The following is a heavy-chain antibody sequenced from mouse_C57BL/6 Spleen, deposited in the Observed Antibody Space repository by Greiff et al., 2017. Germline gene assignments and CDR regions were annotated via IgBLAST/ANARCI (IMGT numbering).Heavy chain of an antibody. V-gene: IGHV7-1*01. CDR3: ARDAGGSSDGDAMDY. Sequence: DVHLVESGGGLVQSGRSLRLSCATSGFTFSDFYMEWVRQAPGKGLEWIAARRNKANDYTTEYSASVKGRFIVSRDTSQSILYLQMNALRAEDTAIYYCARDAGGSSDGDAMDYWGQGTSVTVSS. D-gene: IGHD1-1*01. CDR1: GFTFSDFY. CDR2: RRNKANDYTT. J-gene: IGHJ4*01.